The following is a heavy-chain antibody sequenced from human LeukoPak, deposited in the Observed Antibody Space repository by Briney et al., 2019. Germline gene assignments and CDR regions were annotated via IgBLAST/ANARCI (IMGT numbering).Heavy chain of an antibody. CDR2: IKKKNDRVTT. V-gene: IGHV3-15*01. CDR3: TTETAYYYDSSGYLRTSNY. D-gene: IGHD3-22*01. Sequence: GDSVTLPCAPSGFTLSNALVLCPPHARGGTLEWVGCIKKKNDRVTTHYPEPVKHRFTISIDDSQNTPYLQMNSLKTEDTAVYYCTTETAYYYDSSGYLRTSNYWGQGTLVTVSS. J-gene: IGHJ4*02. CDR1: GFTLSNAL.